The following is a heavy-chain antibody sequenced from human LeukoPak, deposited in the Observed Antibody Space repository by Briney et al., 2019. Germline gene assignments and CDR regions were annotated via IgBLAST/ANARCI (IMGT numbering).Heavy chain of an antibody. V-gene: IGHV3-33*01. CDR1: GFTFSSYG. CDR2: IWYDGSNK. D-gene: IGHD6-13*01. Sequence: GGSLRLSCAASGFTFSSYGMHWVRQAPGKGLEWVAVIWYDGSNKYYADSVKGRFTISRDNSKNTLYLQMNSLRVEDTAVYYCARDVAAADNLLDYWGQGTLVTVSS. CDR3: ARDVAAADNLLDY. J-gene: IGHJ4*02.